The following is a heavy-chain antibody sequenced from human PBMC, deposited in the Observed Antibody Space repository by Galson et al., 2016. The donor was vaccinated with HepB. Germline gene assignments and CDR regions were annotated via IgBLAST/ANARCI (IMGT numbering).Heavy chain of an antibody. D-gene: IGHD3-9*01. Sequence: ETLSLTCTVSGGSLSSNPYSWGWIRQHPGRGLEWIGLIYYSGSTYYNPSLKSRVSISVDTSKKQFSLKLNSVTAADTAVYYCARHRALSYFHDSWGQGILVSVSS. CDR3: ARHRALSYFHDS. V-gene: IGHV4-39*01. J-gene: IGHJ5*01. CDR2: IYYSGST. CDR1: GGSLSSNPYS.